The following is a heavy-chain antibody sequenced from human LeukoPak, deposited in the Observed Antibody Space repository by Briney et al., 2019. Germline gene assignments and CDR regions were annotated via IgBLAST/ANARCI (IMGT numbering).Heavy chain of an antibody. CDR3: ARHCCSGPAKRVFGI. V-gene: IGHV4-39*01. J-gene: IGHJ3*02. CDR2: ISYSGNT. CDR1: GGSIISSDYH. Sequence: PSETLSLTCTVSGGSIISSDYHWGWVRQPPGKGLEWIGTISYSGNTDYNPSLRSRVTISVDTSNNQFSLRLGSVTAADTAVYHCARHCCSGPAKRVFGIWGQGTMVTVSS. D-gene: IGHD2-15*01.